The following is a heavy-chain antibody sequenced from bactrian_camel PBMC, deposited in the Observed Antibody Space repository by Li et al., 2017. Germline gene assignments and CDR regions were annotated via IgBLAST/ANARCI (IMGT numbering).Heavy chain of an antibody. Sequence: HVQLVESGGGLVQPGGSLRLSCAASGFTFSNYYMSWVRQAPGKGLEWVSSVDSDGSNTYYADSGKGRFTISRDNAKNTVYLQMNSLKSEDTALYYCARIRVYGGTWIFEDWGQGTQVTVS. D-gene: IGHD6*01. CDR3: ARIRVYGGTWIFED. CDR1: GFTFSNYY. J-gene: IGHJ4*01. V-gene: IGHV3-2*01. CDR2: VDSDGSNT.